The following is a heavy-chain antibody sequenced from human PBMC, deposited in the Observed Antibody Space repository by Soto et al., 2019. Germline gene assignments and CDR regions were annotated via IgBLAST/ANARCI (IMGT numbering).Heavy chain of an antibody. CDR3: AREGVAPYYYYGMDV. V-gene: IGHV1-18*01. D-gene: IGHD5-12*01. J-gene: IGHJ6*02. Sequence: ASVKVCCKASGYTFTRSGISWVRQAPGQGLEWMGWISTYNGDTNYAQTFQGRVTMTTDTSTSTVHMEVRSLRSDDTAVYYCAREGVAPYYYYGMDVRGQGTPVTVSS. CDR1: GYTFTRSG. CDR2: ISTYNGDT.